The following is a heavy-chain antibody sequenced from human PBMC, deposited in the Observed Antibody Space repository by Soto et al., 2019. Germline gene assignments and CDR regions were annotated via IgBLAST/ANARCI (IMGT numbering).Heavy chain of an antibody. CDR2: IPSDGSAQ. CDR1: GFTFRDYA. Sequence: QVQLVESGGGVVQPGRSLRLSCEASGFTFRDYAMHWVRQAPGKGLEWVVAIPSDGSAQHYADSVKGRFSISRDNSKNTLSLQMNSLRPEDAALYYCARAVAGQVRSAWTWLDYWGQGTLVTVSS. V-gene: IGHV3-30-3*01. D-gene: IGHD1-1*01. J-gene: IGHJ4*02. CDR3: ARAVAGQVRSAWTWLDY.